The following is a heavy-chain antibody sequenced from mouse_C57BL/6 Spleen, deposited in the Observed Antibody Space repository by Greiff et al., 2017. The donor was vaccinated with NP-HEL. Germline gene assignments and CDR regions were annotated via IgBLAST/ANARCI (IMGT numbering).Heavy chain of an antibody. D-gene: IGHD2-3*01. CDR3: ARRYDHEGFAY. Sequence: QVQLQQPGAELVKPGASVKLSCKASGYTFTSYWMHWVKQRPGQGLEWIGMIHPNSGSTNYNEKFKSKATLTVDKSSSTAYMQLSSLTSEDSAVYYGARRYDHEGFAYWGQGTLVTVSA. J-gene: IGHJ3*01. CDR1: GYTFTSYW. CDR2: IHPNSGST. V-gene: IGHV1-64*01.